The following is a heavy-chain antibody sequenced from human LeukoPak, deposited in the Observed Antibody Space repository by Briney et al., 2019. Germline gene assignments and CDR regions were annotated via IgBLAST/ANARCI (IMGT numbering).Heavy chain of an antibody. CDR1: GYTLTELS. CDR3: ATGKSSGWHVARDY. D-gene: IGHD6-19*01. V-gene: IGHV1-24*01. Sequence: ASVKVSCKVSGYTLTELSMHWVRQAPGKGLEWMGGLDPEDGETIYAQKFQGRVTMTEDTSTDTAYMELSSLRSEDTAVYYCATGKSSGWHVARDYWGQGTLVTVSS. J-gene: IGHJ4*02. CDR2: LDPEDGET.